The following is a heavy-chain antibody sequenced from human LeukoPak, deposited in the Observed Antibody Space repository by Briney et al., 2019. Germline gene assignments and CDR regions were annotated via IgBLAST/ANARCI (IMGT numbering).Heavy chain of an antibody. V-gene: IGHV4-38-2*02. Sequence: SETLSLTCTVSGYSISSGYNWGWIRQPPGEGLEWIGSIYHSGSTYYNPSLKSRVTISVDTSMNHFSLKLTSVTAADTAVYYCAREPYSSGWVDYWGQGTLVTVSS. J-gene: IGHJ4*02. CDR2: IYHSGST. D-gene: IGHD6-19*01. CDR1: GYSISSGYN. CDR3: AREPYSSGWVDY.